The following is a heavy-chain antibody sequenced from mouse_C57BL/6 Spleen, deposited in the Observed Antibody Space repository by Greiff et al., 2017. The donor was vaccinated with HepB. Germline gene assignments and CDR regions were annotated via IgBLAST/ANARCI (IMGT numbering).Heavy chain of an antibody. CDR1: GYAFSSYW. Sequence: VKLQESGAELVKPGASVKISCTASGYAFSSYWMNWVKQRPGKGLEWIGQIYPGDGDTNYNGKFKGKATLTADKSSSTAYMQLSSLTSEDSAVYFCANGNFYYYAMDYWGQGTSVTVSS. CDR3: ANGNFYYYAMDY. CDR2: IYPGDGDT. J-gene: IGHJ4*01. V-gene: IGHV1-80*01.